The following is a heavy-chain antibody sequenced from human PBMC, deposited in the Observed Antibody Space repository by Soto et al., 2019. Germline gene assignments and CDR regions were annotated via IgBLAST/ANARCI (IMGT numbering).Heavy chain of an antibody. CDR3: ARGRYGDY. J-gene: IGHJ4*02. CDR2: ISAHNGNT. D-gene: IGHD1-1*01. Sequence: QVHLVQSGAEVKKPGASVKVSCKGSGYIFTTYGITWVRQAPGQGLEWMGWISAHNGNTNYAQTLQGRVTVTRDTSTSTAYMALRNLRSDDTAGYYCARGRYGDYWGQGALVTVSS. CDR1: GYIFTTYG. V-gene: IGHV1-18*01.